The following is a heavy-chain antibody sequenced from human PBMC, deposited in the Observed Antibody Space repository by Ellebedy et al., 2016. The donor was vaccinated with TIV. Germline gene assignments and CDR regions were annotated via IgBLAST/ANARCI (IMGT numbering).Heavy chain of an antibody. CDR2: IKQDGSEK. J-gene: IGHJ5*02. Sequence: PGGSLRLSCAASGFTFSSYSMNWVRLAPGKGLEWVANIKQDGSEKYYVDSVKGRFTISRDNAKNSVYLQLSSLGAEDTAVYYCARGVWGGGWAWGQGTPVTVSS. CDR3: ARGVWGGGWA. CDR1: GFTFSSYS. V-gene: IGHV3-7*01. D-gene: IGHD6-19*01.